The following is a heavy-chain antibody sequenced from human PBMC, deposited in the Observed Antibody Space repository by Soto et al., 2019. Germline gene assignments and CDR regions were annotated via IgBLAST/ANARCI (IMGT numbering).Heavy chain of an antibody. CDR2: IIPVFGTT. V-gene: IGHV1-69*01. J-gene: IGHJ4*02. CDR3: SIINSYGRGDF. CDR1: GGTLNSYT. Sequence: QVQLVQSGAEVQKPGSSVRVSCKASGGTLNSYTISWVRQAPGQGLEWMGGIIPVFGTTDYAQKFQGRVTITADQSTGTAYLELFSLRSEDTAIYYCSIINSYGRGDFWGQGTLVTVSS. D-gene: IGHD4-17*01.